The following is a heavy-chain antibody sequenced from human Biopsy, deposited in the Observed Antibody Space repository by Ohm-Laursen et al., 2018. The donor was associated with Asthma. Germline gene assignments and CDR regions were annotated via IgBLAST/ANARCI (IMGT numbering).Heavy chain of an antibody. CDR3: AKDRVAGRSYYFDY. CDR1: GFAFSNYG. CDR2: ILFDGRKI. J-gene: IGHJ4*02. Sequence: SLRLSCSASGFAFSNYGMHWVRQAPGKGLEWVAQILFDGRKINYPDSVKGRFTISRDNSKNMVYLQMNSLRPEDTAVYYCAKDRVAGRSYYFDYWGQGSLVSVSS. D-gene: IGHD6-13*01. V-gene: IGHV3-30*18.